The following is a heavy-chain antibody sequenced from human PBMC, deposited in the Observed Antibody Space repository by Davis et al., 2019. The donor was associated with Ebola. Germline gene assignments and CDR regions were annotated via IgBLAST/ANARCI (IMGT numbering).Heavy chain of an antibody. J-gene: IGHJ6*02. V-gene: IGHV1-46*01. Sequence: ASVKVSCKASGYTFTSYDINWVRQAPGQGLEWMGIINPSGGSTSYAQKFQGRVTMTRDTSTSTVYMELSSLRSDDTAVYYCARDNGGSSPHYYYYYYGMDVWGQGTTVTVSS. CDR3: ARDNGGSSPHYYYYYYGMDV. CDR1: GYTFTSYD. D-gene: IGHD6-6*01. CDR2: INPSGGST.